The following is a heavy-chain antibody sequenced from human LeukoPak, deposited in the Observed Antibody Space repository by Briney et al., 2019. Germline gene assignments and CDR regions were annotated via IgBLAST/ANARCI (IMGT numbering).Heavy chain of an antibody. CDR1: GFAFDEHG. D-gene: IGHD2-2*01. J-gene: IGHJ4*02. CDR2: INWSGGST. CDR3: ARAPITSPFYFDY. Sequence: GGSLRLSCTASGFAFDEHGMSWVRQVPGKGLEWVSGINWSGGSTGYADPLRGRFTISRDNAKNSLYLQMDSLRAEDTALYYCARAPITSPFYFDYWGREPWSPSPQ. V-gene: IGHV3-20*04.